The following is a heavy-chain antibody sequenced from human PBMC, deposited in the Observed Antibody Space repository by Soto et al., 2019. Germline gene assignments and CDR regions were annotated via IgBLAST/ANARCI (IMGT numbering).Heavy chain of an antibody. CDR2: IYYSGST. Sequence: PSETLSLTCTVSGGSISSGGYYWSWIRLHPGKGLEWIGYIYYSGSTYYNPSLKSRVTISVDTSKNQFSLKLSSVTAADTAVYYCARGGLGYCSGGSCYSAELSRYYYGMDVWGQGTTVTVSS. D-gene: IGHD2-15*01. J-gene: IGHJ6*02. CDR3: ARGGLGYCSGGSCYSAELSRYYYGMDV. CDR1: GGSISSGGYY. V-gene: IGHV4-31*03.